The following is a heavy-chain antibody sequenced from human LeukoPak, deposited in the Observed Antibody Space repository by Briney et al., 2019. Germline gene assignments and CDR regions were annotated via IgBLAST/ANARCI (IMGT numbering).Heavy chain of an antibody. D-gene: IGHD2-2*01. CDR1: GGTFSSYA. Sequence: GSSVKVSCKASGGTFSSYAISWVRQAPGQGREWMGGIIPIFGTANYAQKFQGRVTITADESTSTAYMELSSLRSEDTAVYYCASSPIVVAPAAMDYWGQGTLVTVSS. V-gene: IGHV1-69*01. CDR2: IIPIFGTA. CDR3: ASSPIVVAPAAMDY. J-gene: IGHJ4*02.